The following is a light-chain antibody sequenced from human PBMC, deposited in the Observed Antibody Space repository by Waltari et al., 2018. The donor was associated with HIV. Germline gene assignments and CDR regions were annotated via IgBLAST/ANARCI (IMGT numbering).Light chain of an antibody. Sequence: QSALTQPASVSGSPGQSITISCTGTSSDIGAYNHVSWYQQHPGQAPKVMLYGVNNGPSGLVKRFSGSKCGNAAALTISGRQAEDEADYDCSSDTRSATWVFGGGTNLTVL. CDR3: SSDTRSATWV. CDR2: GVN. J-gene: IGLJ3*02. V-gene: IGLV2-14*01. CDR1: SSDIGAYNH.